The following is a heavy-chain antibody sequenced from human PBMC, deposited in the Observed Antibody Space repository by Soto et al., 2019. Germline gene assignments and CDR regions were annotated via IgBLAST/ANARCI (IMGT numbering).Heavy chain of an antibody. D-gene: IGHD5-12*01. CDR2: INHSGST. Sequence: SETLCLTCAVYGGSFSGYYWSWIRQPPGKGLEWIGEINHSGSTNYNPSLKSRVTISVDTSKNQFSLKLSSVTAADMAVYYCAREGSYSAYNFAHGIQLWSFDFWGQGALVTVS. CDR1: GGSFSGYY. J-gene: IGHJ4*02. CDR3: AREGSYSAYNFAHGIQLWSFDF. V-gene: IGHV4-34*01.